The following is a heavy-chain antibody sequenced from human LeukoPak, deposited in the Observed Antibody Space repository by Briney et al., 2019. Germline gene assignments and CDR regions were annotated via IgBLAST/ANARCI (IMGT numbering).Heavy chain of an antibody. CDR1: GGSFSGYY. D-gene: IGHD2-2*01. J-gene: IGHJ4*02. V-gene: IGHV4-39*01. CDR3: ARQKTGTTPNGVVPAPYFDY. Sequence: NTSETLSLTCAVYGGSFSGYYWGWIRQPPGKGLEWIGSMHYSGNTYYNPSRKSRVTISVDTSKNQFSLKLRSVTAADTAVYYCARQKTGTTPNGVVPAPYFDYWGQGTLVTVSS. CDR2: MHYSGNT.